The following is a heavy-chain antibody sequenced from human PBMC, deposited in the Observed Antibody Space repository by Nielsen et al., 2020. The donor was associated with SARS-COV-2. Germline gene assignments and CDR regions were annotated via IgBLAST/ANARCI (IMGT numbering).Heavy chain of an antibody. Sequence: WVRQAPGQGLEWMGWISAYNGNTNYAQKSQGRVTITRDTSASTAYMELSSLRSEDTAVYYCARGGTIFGVVTRRGAFDIWGQGTMVTVSS. J-gene: IGHJ3*02. V-gene: IGHV1-18*01. D-gene: IGHD3-3*01. CDR3: ARGGTIFGVVTRRGAFDI. CDR2: ISAYNGNT.